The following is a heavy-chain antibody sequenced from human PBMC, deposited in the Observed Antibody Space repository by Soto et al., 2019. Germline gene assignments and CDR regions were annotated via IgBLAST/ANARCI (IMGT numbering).Heavy chain of an antibody. CDR1: GGSISSSSYY. J-gene: IGHJ4*02. CDR2: IYYSGST. D-gene: IGHD1-26*01. V-gene: IGHV4-39*01. CDR3: ARRMGATDYFDY. Sequence: PSETLSLTCTVSGGSISSSSYYWGWIRQPPGKGLEWIGSIYYSGSTYYNPSLKSRVTISVDTSKNQFSLKLSSVTAADTAVYFCARRMGATDYFDYWGQGTRVTVAS.